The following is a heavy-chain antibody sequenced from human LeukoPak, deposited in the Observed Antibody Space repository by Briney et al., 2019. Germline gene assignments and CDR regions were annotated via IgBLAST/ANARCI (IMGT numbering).Heavy chain of an antibody. D-gene: IGHD2-15*01. V-gene: IGHV3-30*03. Sequence: GGSLRLSCAASGFAFSSYWMHWVRRPPGKGLEWVALISNDGRDKYHADSVRGRFTISRDNSKNMVYLQMTGLRAEDTAVYYCARDPVSIGLRINSDYWAQGTLVTVSS. CDR2: ISNDGRDK. J-gene: IGHJ4*02. CDR1: GFAFSSYW. CDR3: ARDPVSIGLRINSDY.